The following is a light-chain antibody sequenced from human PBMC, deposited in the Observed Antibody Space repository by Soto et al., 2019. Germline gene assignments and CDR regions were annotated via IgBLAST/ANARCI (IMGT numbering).Light chain of an antibody. CDR3: QQRSNWLWT. CDR2: DAS. J-gene: IGKJ1*01. Sequence: EIVFTQSPATLALSPGERATLSSRASQSVSSYLAWCQQKPGQAPRLLIYDASNRATGIPARFSGSGSGTDFTLTISSLEPEDFAVYYCQQRSNWLWTFGQGTKVDI. CDR1: QSVSSY. V-gene: IGKV3-11*01.